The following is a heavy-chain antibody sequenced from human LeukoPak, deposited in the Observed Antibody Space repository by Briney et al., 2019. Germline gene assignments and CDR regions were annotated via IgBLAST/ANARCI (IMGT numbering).Heavy chain of an antibody. J-gene: IGHJ5*02. CDR2: IYYSGST. Sequence: KPSETLSLTCTVSGGPLSSGGYYWTWIRQHPGKGQEWIGYIYYSGSTYYTPSLKSRVTIHVDTSKNHSSLKVSSVTAADTAVYYCARGKITMVRGVPNWFDPWGQGTLVTVSS. D-gene: IGHD3-10*01. V-gene: IGHV4-31*03. CDR3: ARGKITMVRGVPNWFDP. CDR1: GGPLSSGGYY.